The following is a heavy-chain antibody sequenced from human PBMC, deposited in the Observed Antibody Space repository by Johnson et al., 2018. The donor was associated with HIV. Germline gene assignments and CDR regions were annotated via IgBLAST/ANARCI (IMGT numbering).Heavy chain of an antibody. Sequence: VQLVESGGGLVQPGGSLRLSCADSGFTVSSNYMSWVRQAPGKGLEWVSVIYSGGSTYYADSVKGRFTISRDNSKNTLYLQMNSLRAEDTAVYYCAKERSGSYSGADAFDIWGQGTMVTVSS. V-gene: IGHV3-66*01. CDR3: AKERSGSYSGADAFDI. CDR2: IYSGGST. D-gene: IGHD1-26*01. J-gene: IGHJ3*02. CDR1: GFTVSSNY.